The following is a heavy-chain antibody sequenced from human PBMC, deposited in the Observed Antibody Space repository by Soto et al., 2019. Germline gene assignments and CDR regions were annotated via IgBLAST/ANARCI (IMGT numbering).Heavy chain of an antibody. CDR1: GGSISSGGYY. CDR3: ARGSGRYYGSGSYLFDY. D-gene: IGHD3-10*01. Sequence: QVQLQESGPGLVKPSQTLSLTCTVSGGSISSGGYYWSWIRQHPGKGLEWIGYIYYSGSTYYNPSLKKRVTIPVDTAKNQFSLMLSSVPAADTAVYYCARGSGRYYGSGSYLFDYWGQGTLVTVSS. V-gene: IGHV4-31*03. J-gene: IGHJ4*02. CDR2: IYYSGST.